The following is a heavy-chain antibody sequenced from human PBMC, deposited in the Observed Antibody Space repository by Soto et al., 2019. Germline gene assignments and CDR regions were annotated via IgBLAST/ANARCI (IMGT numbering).Heavy chain of an antibody. CDR2: INAGNGNT. CDR1: GYTFTSYA. CDR3: ASLGPTGTSKGPAFGI. Sequence: GASVKVSCKASGYTFTSYAMHWVRQAPGQRLEWMGWINAGNGNTKYSQKFQGRVTITRDTSASTAYMELSSLRSEDTAVYYCASLGPTGTSKGPAFGIWGQGTMVTVSS. V-gene: IGHV1-3*01. J-gene: IGHJ3*02. D-gene: IGHD1-1*01.